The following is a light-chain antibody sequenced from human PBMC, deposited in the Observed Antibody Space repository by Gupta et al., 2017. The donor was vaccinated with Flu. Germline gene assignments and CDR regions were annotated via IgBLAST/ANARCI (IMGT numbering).Light chain of an antibody. CDR2: DDS. CDR1: NIGSES. CDR3: QVWDSSSDRPV. Sequence: SYVLTQPPSVSVAPGQTATITCGGNNIGSESVHWYQQKSGQAPVLVVYDDSDRPSGIPERFSGSNSGNTATLTINRVEAGDESEHVCQVWDSSSDRPVFGGGTKLTV. V-gene: IGLV3-21*02. J-gene: IGLJ3*02.